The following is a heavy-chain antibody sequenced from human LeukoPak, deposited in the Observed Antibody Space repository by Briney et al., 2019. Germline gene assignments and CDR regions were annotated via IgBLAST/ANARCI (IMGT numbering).Heavy chain of an antibody. V-gene: IGHV4-61*01. J-gene: IGHJ4*02. Sequence: SETLSLTCTVSGGSISSSSLYWSWIRQPPGKGLEWIGYIYYSGSTNYNPSLKSRVTISVDTSKNQFSLKLSSVTAADTAVYYCARGPTRYYFDYWGQGTLVTVSS. CDR3: ARGPTRYYFDY. CDR2: IYYSGST. CDR1: GGSISSSSLY.